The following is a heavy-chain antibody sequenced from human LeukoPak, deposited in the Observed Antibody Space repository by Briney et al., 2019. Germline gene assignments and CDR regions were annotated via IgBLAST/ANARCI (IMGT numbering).Heavy chain of an antibody. V-gene: IGHV4-34*01. Sequence: SETLSLSCAVYGGSFGGNYWSWIRQPPGKGLEWIGEVNHSGSTNYNPSLKSRVTMSIDTSKNQFSLNLKSVTAADTAVYYCASDTYYYDSSGPRAFDIWGQGTMVTVSS. CDR1: GGSFGGNY. J-gene: IGHJ3*02. D-gene: IGHD3-22*01. CDR2: VNHSGST. CDR3: ASDTYYYDSSGPRAFDI.